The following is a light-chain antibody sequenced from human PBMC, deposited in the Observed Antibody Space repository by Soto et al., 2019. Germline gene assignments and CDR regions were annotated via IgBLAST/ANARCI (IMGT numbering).Light chain of an antibody. CDR2: EVS. CDR1: SSDIGTYDY. J-gene: IGLJ1*01. V-gene: IGLV2-8*01. Sequence: QSALTQPPSASGSLGQSVTISCTGTSSDIGTYDYVSWYQQHPGRAPKPIIFEVSKRPLGVPDRFSGSKSGNTASLIVSGLQPDDEAEYHCTSYTGDDFTFVFGTGTKATVL. CDR3: TSYTGDDFTFV.